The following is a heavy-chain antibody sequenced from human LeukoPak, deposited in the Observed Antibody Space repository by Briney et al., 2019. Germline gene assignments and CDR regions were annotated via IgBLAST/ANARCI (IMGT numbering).Heavy chain of an antibody. J-gene: IGHJ3*02. D-gene: IGHD6-13*01. CDR3: ARDFIAAAGTDDAFDI. CDR2: IYYSGST. Sequence: PSETLSLTCTVSGGSISSGDYYWSWIRQPPGKGLEWIGYIYYSGSTYYNPSLKSRVTISVDTSKNQSSLKLSSVTAADTAVYYCARDFIAAAGTDDAFDIWGQGTMVTVSS. CDR1: GGSISSGDYY. V-gene: IGHV4-30-4*01.